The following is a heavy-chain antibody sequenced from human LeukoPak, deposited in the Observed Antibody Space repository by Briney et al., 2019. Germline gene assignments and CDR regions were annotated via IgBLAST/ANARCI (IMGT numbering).Heavy chain of an antibody. J-gene: IGHJ6*03. CDR3: ARGGLTIFGVVNYMDV. CDR2: ISSSGSTI. V-gene: IGHV3-48*03. Sequence: GGSLRLSCAASGFTFSSYEMNWVRQAPGKGLEWVSYISSSGSTIYYADSVKGRFTISRDNAKNSLYLQMNSLRAEDTALYYCARGGLTIFGVVNYMDVWGKGTTVTVSS. D-gene: IGHD3-3*01. CDR1: GFTFSSYE.